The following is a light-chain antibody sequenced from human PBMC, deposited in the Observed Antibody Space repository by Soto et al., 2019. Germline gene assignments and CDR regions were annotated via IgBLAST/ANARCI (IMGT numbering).Light chain of an antibody. Sequence: EIQMTPSPSTLFFSLGDKVTNTCRARESICSWLAWYQQKPGTAPKLLIYMASTLQSGVPSRFSGSGSGTEFTLTISSLQPDDFATHYCQQYSDNWTFGQGTKV. CDR1: ESICSW. V-gene: IGKV1-5*03. CDR2: MAS. J-gene: IGKJ1*01. CDR3: QQYSDNWT.